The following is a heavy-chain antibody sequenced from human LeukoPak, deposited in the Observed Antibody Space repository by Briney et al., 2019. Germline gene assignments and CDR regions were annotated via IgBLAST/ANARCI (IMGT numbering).Heavy chain of an antibody. J-gene: IGHJ4*02. CDR3: ARDFYDTSGYYYDY. CDR1: GFTFSSYS. CDR2: ISGSSSYK. V-gene: IGHV3-21*01. D-gene: IGHD3-22*01. Sequence: GGSLRLSCAASGFTFSSYSMNWVRQAPGKGLEWVSSISGSSSYKYYADSVKGRFTISRDNAKNSLYLQMNSLRAEDTAVYYCARDFYDTSGYYYDYWGQGTLVTVSS.